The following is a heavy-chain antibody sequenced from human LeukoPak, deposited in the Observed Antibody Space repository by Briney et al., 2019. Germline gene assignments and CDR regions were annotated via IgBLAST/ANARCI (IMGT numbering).Heavy chain of an antibody. CDR2: INPYSGGT. J-gene: IGHJ4*02. CDR1: GYTFTAYY. CDR3: ASTENCDY. Sequence: ASVKVSCKASGYTFTAYYMHWVQQAPGQGLEWVGWINPYSGGTNYAQKFQGRVTMTRDTSISTAYMELSRLRSDDAAVYYCASTENCDYWGQGTLVTVSS. V-gene: IGHV1-2*02.